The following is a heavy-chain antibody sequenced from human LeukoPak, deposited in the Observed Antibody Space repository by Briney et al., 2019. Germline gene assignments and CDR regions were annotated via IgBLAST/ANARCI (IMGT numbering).Heavy chain of an antibody. CDR1: GGSISGSSYY. CDR2: INHSGST. D-gene: IGHD3-3*01. Sequence: SETLSLTCTVSGGSISGSSYYWSWIRQPPGKGLEWIGEINHSGSTNYNPSPKSRVTISADKSKNQFSLKLSSVTAADTAVYYCARGSSGYDFWSGYYTSLGYYYYGMDVWGQGTTVTVSS. CDR3: ARGSSGYDFWSGYYTSLGYYYYGMDV. J-gene: IGHJ6*02. V-gene: IGHV4-39*07.